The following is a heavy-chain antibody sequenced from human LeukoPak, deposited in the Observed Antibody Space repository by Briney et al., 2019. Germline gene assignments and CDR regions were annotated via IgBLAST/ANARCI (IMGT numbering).Heavy chain of an antibody. D-gene: IGHD3-9*01. V-gene: IGHV4-38-2*02. J-gene: IGHJ4*02. CDR1: GYSISSGYY. Sequence: SETLSLTCTVSGYSISSGYYWGWIRQPPGKGLEWIGSIYHSGSTYYNPSLKSRVTISVDTSKNQFSLKLSSVTAADTAVYYCARALGYDILTGYPPPTYHFDYWGQGTLVTVSP. CDR2: IYHSGST. CDR3: ARALGYDILTGYPPPTYHFDY.